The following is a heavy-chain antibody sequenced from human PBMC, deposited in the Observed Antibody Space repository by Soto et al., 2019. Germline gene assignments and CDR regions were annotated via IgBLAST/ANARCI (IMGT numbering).Heavy chain of an antibody. Sequence: QVHLQESGPGLVQPSGTLSLTCGVSGASVTDHWWTWVRQPPGKGLEWIAEVHHTGGVNYTTSLKSRLTVSLDNSGTHGSLKLPSVTAADTAMYYCARGAFWAFDIWGQGTMVIVSS. CDR1: GASVTDHW. J-gene: IGHJ3*02. CDR3: ARGAFWAFDI. D-gene: IGHD3-16*01. CDR2: VHHTGGV. V-gene: IGHV4-4*02.